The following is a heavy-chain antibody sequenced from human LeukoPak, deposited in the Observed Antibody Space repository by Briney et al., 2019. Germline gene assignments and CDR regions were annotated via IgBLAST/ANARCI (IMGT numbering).Heavy chain of an antibody. V-gene: IGHV4-59*04. Sequence: SETLSLTCTVSGGSISSYYWSWIRQPPGKGLEWIGYIYYSGSTYYNPSLKSRVTISVDTSKNQFSLRLTSVTAADTAVYYCARQTGSGLFILPGGQGTLVTVSS. CDR2: IYYSGST. CDR1: GGSISSYY. CDR3: ARQTGSGLFILP. J-gene: IGHJ4*02. D-gene: IGHD3/OR15-3a*01.